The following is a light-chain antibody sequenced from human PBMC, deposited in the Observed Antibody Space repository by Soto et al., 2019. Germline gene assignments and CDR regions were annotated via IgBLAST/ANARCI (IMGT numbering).Light chain of an antibody. CDR1: SSNIGAGYD. Sequence: QSVLTQPPSVSGAPGQRVTISCTGSSSNIGAGYDVHWYQQLPGTAPKLLIYGNSNRSSGVPDRFSGSKSGTSASLAITGLQAEDEADYYCQSYDSSLHVVFGGGTKLTVL. V-gene: IGLV1-40*01. CDR3: QSYDSSLHVV. CDR2: GNS. J-gene: IGLJ2*01.